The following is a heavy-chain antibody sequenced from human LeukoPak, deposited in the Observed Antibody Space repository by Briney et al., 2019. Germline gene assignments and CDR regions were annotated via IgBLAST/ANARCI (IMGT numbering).Heavy chain of an antibody. CDR3: ARDEYCSGGSCTNWFDP. CDR2: ISYDGSNK. CDR1: RFTFSSYA. D-gene: IGHD2-15*01. Sequence: GVSLRLSCAASRFTFSSYAMHWVRQAPGKGLEWVAVISYDGSNKYYADSVKGRFTISRDNSKNTLYLQMNSLRAEDTAVYYCARDEYCSGGSCTNWFDPWGQGTLVTVSS. J-gene: IGHJ5*02. V-gene: IGHV3-30-3*01.